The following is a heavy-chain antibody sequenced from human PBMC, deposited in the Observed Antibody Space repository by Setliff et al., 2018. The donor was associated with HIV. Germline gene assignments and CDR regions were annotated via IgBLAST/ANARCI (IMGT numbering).Heavy chain of an antibody. V-gene: IGHV4-59*01. CDR1: GDSINYKY. Sequence: SETLSLTCTVSGDSINYKYWSWIRQSPGKGLEWIGYIYHSGGTKYNPSLESRVTISVDTSKKHSSLNLSSVTAADTAVYYCARGLATSSRSSLVYWGQGILVTVSS. CDR3: ARGLATSSRSSLVY. J-gene: IGHJ4*02. CDR2: IYHSGGT. D-gene: IGHD6-6*01.